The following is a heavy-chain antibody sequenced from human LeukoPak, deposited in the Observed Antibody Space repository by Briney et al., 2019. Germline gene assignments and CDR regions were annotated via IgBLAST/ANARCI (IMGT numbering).Heavy chain of an antibody. CDR3: ARDQDCGTTSCYGPLDY. CDR2: ISYDGSNK. J-gene: IGHJ4*02. Sequence: GGSLRLSCAASGFTFSSYAMHWVRQAPGKGLEWVAVISYDGSNKYYADSVKGRFTISRDNSKNTLYLQMNSLRAEDTAVYYCARDQDCGTTSCYGPLDYWGQGTLVTVSS. CDR1: GFTFSSYA. D-gene: IGHD2-2*01. V-gene: IGHV3-30*04.